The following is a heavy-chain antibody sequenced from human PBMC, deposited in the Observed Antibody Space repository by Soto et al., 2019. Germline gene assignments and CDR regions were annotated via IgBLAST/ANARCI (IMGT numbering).Heavy chain of an antibody. Sequence: QVQLVESGGGVVQPGRSLRLSCAASGFTFSSYGMHWVRQAPGKGLEWVAVISYDGSNKYYADSVKGRFTISRDNSKNTLYLHMNSLRAEDTAVYYCAKERVHWNPRHYWGQGTLVTVSS. D-gene: IGHD1-1*01. CDR1: GFTFSSYG. CDR2: ISYDGSNK. J-gene: IGHJ4*02. CDR3: AKERVHWNPRHY. V-gene: IGHV3-30*18.